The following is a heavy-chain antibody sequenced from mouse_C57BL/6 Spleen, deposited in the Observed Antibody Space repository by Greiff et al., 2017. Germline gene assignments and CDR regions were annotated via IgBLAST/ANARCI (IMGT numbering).Heavy chain of an antibody. D-gene: IGHD1-1*01. Sequence: VQLQQSGPGLVQPSQSLSITCTVSGFSLTSYGVHWVRQSPGKGLEWLGVIWRGGSTDYNAAFISRLSISKDNSKSQVFFKMNSLQADDTAIYYCARKGYGSSSWFAYWGQGTLVTVSA. V-gene: IGHV2-2*01. CDR1: GFSLTSYG. CDR3: ARKGYGSSSWFAY. J-gene: IGHJ3*01. CDR2: IWRGGST.